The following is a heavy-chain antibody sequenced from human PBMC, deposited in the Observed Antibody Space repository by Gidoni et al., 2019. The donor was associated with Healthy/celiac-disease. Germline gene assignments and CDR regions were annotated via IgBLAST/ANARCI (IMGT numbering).Heavy chain of an antibody. CDR3: ARGDSEVAATSGRSMPDY. CDR1: GYTFTSYY. J-gene: IGHJ4*02. D-gene: IGHD2-15*01. CDR2: INPSGGST. V-gene: IGHV1-46*01. Sequence: QVQLVQSGAEVKKPGASVKVSCKASGYTFTSYYMHWVRQAPGQGLEWMGIINPSGGSTSYAQKFQGRVTMTRDTSTSTVYMELSSLRSEDTAVYYCARGDSEVAATSGRSMPDYWGQGTLVTVSS.